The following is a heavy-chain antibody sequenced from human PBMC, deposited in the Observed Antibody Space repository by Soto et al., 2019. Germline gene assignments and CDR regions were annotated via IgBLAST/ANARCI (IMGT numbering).Heavy chain of an antibody. D-gene: IGHD5-12*01. CDR3: ARGSWDDVSGHYYMDV. J-gene: IGHJ6*03. CDR1: GDSVSSNSAG. CDR2: TYYKSKWFN. V-gene: IGHV6-1*01. Sequence: SQTLSLTCAISGDSVSSNSAGWNWVRQTPSRGLGWLGRTYYKSKWFNNYAVSVKSRITINPDTSQKQFSLQLDSVTPEDTAVYYCARGSWDDVSGHYYMDVWGKGTTVTVSS.